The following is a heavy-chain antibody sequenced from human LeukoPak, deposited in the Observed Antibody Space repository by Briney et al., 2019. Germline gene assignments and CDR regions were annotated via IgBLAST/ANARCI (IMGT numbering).Heavy chain of an antibody. Sequence: KPGGSLRLSCVASGFTVSSNDMSWVRQSPGKGLEWIGEINHSGSTNYNPSLKSRVTISVDTSKNQFSLKLSSVTAADTAVYHCARSSVPAAPFDPWGQGTLVTVSS. CDR1: GFTVSSND. J-gene: IGHJ5*02. CDR3: ARSSVPAAPFDP. D-gene: IGHD2-2*01. V-gene: IGHV4-34*01. CDR2: INHSGST.